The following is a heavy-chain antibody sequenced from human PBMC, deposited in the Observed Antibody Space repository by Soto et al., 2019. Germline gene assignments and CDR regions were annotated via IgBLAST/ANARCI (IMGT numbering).Heavy chain of an antibody. CDR2: IIPMYGTT. V-gene: IGHV1-69*13. Sequence: SVKVSCKSSGGSFNSSAITWVRQAPGQGLEWMGRIIPMYGTTFYAQTFQGRVTITADESTSTVYMHLSSLKSEDTASYFCATSVGAIGYRFFNMDVWGQGTTVTVSS. CDR3: ATSVGAIGYRFFNMDV. D-gene: IGHD5-12*01. J-gene: IGHJ6*02. CDR1: GGSFNSSA.